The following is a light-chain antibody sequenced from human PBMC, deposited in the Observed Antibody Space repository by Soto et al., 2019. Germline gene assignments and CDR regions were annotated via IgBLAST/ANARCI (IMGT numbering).Light chain of an antibody. Sequence: QSALTQPASGSGSPGQSITISRTGTSSDGGGYNYVSWYQQHPGKAPKLMIYDVSNRPSGVSNRFSGSKSGNTASLTISGLQAEDEADYYCSSYTRSSTLYVFGTGTKVTVL. J-gene: IGLJ1*01. CDR1: SSDGGGYNY. V-gene: IGLV2-14*01. CDR2: DVS. CDR3: SSYTRSSTLYV.